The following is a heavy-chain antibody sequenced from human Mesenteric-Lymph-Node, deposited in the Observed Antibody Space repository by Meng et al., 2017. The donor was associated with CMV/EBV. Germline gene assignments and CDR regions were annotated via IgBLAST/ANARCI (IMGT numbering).Heavy chain of an antibody. Sequence: FTFSSYAVRWVRQAPGKGLDWVSGISGSGGSTYYADSVKGRFTISRDNAKNTLYLQMNSLRAEDTAIYYCAKDQETTVVTPSAFDIWGQGRMVTVSS. J-gene: IGHJ3*02. V-gene: IGHV3-23*01. CDR2: ISGSGGST. CDR3: AKDQETTVVTPSAFDI. D-gene: IGHD4-23*01. CDR1: FTFSSYA.